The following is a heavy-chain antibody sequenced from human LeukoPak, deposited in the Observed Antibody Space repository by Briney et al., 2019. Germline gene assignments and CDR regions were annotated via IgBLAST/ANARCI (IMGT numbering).Heavy chain of an antibody. Sequence: ETLSLTCAVYGGSFSGYYWSWIRQPPGKGLEWIGEINHSGSTNYNPSPKSRVTISVDTSKNQFSLKLSSVTAADTAVYYCARGRALPYGSGSYYNYYCYYYMDVWGKGTTVTVSS. CDR2: INHSGST. D-gene: IGHD3-10*01. J-gene: IGHJ6*03. CDR1: GGSFSGYY. CDR3: ARGRALPYGSGSYYNYYCYYYMDV. V-gene: IGHV4-34*01.